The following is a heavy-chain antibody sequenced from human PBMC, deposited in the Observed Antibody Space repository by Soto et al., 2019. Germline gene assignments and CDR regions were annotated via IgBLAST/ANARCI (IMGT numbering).Heavy chain of an antibody. CDR1: GYTFTRYY. V-gene: IGHV1-46*01. J-gene: IGHJ5*02. Sequence: QVQLVQSGAEVKKPGASVKVSCKASGYTFTRYYMHWVRQAPAQGLEWMGIINPSGGSTSYAQKYHARVTRSIDTSTSTVYMELSSLRSEATAVYYCAIGELLWVGELYWSDPWGQGTLVTVSS. D-gene: IGHD3-10*01. CDR2: INPSGGST. CDR3: AIGELLWVGELYWSDP.